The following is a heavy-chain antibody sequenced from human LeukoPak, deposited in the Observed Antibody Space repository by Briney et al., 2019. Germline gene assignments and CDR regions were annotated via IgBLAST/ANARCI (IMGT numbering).Heavy chain of an antibody. CDR2: IWYDGSNK. J-gene: IGHJ4*02. CDR3: ARAESTWYSGLDY. V-gene: IGHV3-33*01. Sequence: GRSLRLSCAASGFTFSSYGMHWVRQAPGKGLEWVAIIWYDGSNKYYADSVKGRFTISRDNSKNTLYLQMNSLRAEDTAVYYCARAESTWYSGLDYWGQGTMVTASS. CDR1: GFTFSSYG. D-gene: IGHD6-13*01.